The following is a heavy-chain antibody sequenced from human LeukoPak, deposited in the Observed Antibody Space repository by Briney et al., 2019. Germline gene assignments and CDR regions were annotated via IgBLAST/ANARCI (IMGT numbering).Heavy chain of an antibody. CDR1: GGSISSGGYY. D-gene: IGHD2-2*01. Sequence: SETLSLTCTVSGGSISSGGYYWSWIRQHPGKGLEWIGYIYYSGSTYYNTSLKSRVTISVDTSKNQFSLKLSSVTAADTAVYYCAREGGYCSSTSCYHPAFDYWGQGTLVTVSS. CDR3: AREGGYCSSTSCYHPAFDY. J-gene: IGHJ4*02. V-gene: IGHV4-31*03. CDR2: IYYSGST.